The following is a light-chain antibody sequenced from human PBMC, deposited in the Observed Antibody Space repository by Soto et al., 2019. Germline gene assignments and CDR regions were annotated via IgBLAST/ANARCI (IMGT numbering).Light chain of an antibody. CDR2: GAS. V-gene: IGKV3-20*01. Sequence: IVLTQSPATLSLSPGERATLSCTASQHVTTTYIAWYQQKFGQAPRLLIYGASTRATGTPDRFTGGGFGTDFTLPLSRVEPEDFAVYYCQQYDSSFTFGGGTKVEMK. CDR3: QQYDSSFT. CDR1: QHVTTTY. J-gene: IGKJ4*01.